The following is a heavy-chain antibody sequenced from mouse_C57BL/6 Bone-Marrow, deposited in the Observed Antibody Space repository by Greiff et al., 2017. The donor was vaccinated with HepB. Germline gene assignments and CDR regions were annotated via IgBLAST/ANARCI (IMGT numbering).Heavy chain of an antibody. V-gene: IGHV1-59*01. D-gene: IGHD1-1*01. CDR3: ARGIRYGSSSFFDY. CDR2: IDPSDSYT. J-gene: IGHJ2*01. CDR1: GYTFTSYW. Sequence: QVQLQQPGAELVRPGTSVKLSCKASGYTFTSYWMHWVKQRPGQGLEWIGVIDPSDSYTNYNQKFKGKATLTVDTSSSTAYMQLSSLTSEDSAVYYCARGIRYGSSSFFDYWGQGTTLTVSS.